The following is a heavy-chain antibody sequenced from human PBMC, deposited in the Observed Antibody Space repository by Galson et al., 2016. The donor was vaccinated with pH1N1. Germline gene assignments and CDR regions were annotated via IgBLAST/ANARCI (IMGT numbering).Heavy chain of an antibody. CDR2: IYPGDSET. CDR3: ARRDSRYGMDV. D-gene: IGHD3-22*01. CDR1: GYSFSNYW. Sequence: QSGAEVKKPGESLRISCKGSGYSFSNYWIGWVRQMPGKGLEWMGIIYPGDSETKYSPSFQGQVTFSADKSSSTAYLQWSSLKASDTAMYYCARRDSRYGMDVWGQGTTVTVSS. V-gene: IGHV5-51*01. J-gene: IGHJ6*02.